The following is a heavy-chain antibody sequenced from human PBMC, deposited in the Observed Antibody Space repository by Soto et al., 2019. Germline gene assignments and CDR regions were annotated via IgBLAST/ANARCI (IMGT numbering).Heavy chain of an antibody. D-gene: IGHD3-10*01. CDR2: IVVGSGNT. CDR1: GFTFTSSA. Sequence: ASLKVSCKAPGFTFTSSAVQWVRQARGQRLEWIGWIVVGSGNTNYAQKFQERVTITRDMSTSTAYMELSSLRAEDTAFYYCAKDILVRGSVAFDIWGQGTMVTVSS. V-gene: IGHV1-58*01. J-gene: IGHJ3*02. CDR3: AKDILVRGSVAFDI.